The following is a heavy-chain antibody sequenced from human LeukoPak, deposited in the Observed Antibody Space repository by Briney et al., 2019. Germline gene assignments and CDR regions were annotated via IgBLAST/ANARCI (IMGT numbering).Heavy chain of an antibody. CDR3: AGSETYYYDSSGYLGAFDI. V-gene: IGHV4-30-2*01. CDR2: IYHSGST. CDR1: GCSISSGGYS. Sequence: SETLSLTCAVYGCSISSGGYSWSWIPQPPGKGLDWIGYIYHSGSTYYHPSLKSRVTISVDRSKNQFSLKPSSVTAADTAVYYCAGSETYYYDSSGYLGAFDIWGQGTMVTVSS. D-gene: IGHD3-22*01. J-gene: IGHJ3*02.